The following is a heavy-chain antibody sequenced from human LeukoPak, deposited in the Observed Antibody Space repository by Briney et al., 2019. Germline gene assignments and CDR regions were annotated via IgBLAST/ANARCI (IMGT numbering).Heavy chain of an antibody. CDR3: AKDAMAVAGNVNWFDP. CDR1: GFTFSSYA. V-gene: IGHV3-23*01. J-gene: IGHJ5*02. CDR2: ISGSGGST. D-gene: IGHD6-19*01. Sequence: PGGSLRLSCAASGFTFSSYAMSWVRQAPGKGLEWVSAISGSGGSTYYADSVKGRFTISRDNSKNTLYLQMITLRAEDTAVYYCAKDAMAVAGNVNWFDPWGQGTLVTVSS.